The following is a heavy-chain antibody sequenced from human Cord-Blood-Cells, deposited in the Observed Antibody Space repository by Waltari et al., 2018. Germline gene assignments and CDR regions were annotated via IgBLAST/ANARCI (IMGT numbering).Heavy chain of an antibody. J-gene: IGHJ5*02. D-gene: IGHD3-10*01. CDR1: GGSFSGYS. V-gene: IGHV4-34*01. Sequence: QVQLQQWGAGLLKPSETLSLTCAVYGGSFSGYSWSWHRQPPGKGLEWIGEINHSGSTNYNPSLKSRVTISVDTSKNQFSLKLSSVTAADTAVYYCARGGEDNWFDPWGQGTLVTVSS. CDR2: INHSGST. CDR3: ARGGEDNWFDP.